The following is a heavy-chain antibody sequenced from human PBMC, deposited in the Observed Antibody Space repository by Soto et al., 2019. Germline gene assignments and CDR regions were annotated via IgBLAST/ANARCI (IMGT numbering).Heavy chain of an antibody. D-gene: IGHD1-1*01. Sequence: PSETLSLTCTVSDGSVSISSFYWGWVRQPPGKGLEWIGSISYCGSTYYIPSLRSRVTMSVDTSTNQLSLNLNSVTAADTALYFCARHRRETGTYAQPLDSWGPGTLVTVSS. CDR1: DGSVSISSFY. V-gene: IGHV4-39*01. CDR3: ARHRRETGTYAQPLDS. CDR2: ISYCGST. J-gene: IGHJ4*02.